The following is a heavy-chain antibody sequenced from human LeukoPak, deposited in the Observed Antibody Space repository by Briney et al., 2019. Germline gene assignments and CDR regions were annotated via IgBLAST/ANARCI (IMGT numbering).Heavy chain of an antibody. Sequence: GGSLRLSCAASGFTFSSYGMSWVRQAPGKGLEWVSAISGSGGSTYYADSVMGRFTISRDNSKNTLYLQMNSLRAEDTAVYYCAKVWFGELLRFDYWGQGTLVTVSS. J-gene: IGHJ4*02. CDR3: AKVWFGELLRFDY. CDR2: ISGSGGST. V-gene: IGHV3-23*01. D-gene: IGHD3-10*01. CDR1: GFTFSSYG.